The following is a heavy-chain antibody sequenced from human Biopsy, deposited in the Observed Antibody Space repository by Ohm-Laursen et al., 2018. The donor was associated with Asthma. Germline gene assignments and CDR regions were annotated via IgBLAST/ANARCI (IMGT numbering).Heavy chain of an antibody. CDR2: VNTGNGDT. V-gene: IGHV1-3*04. D-gene: IGHD3-9*01. CDR3: ARTYYDFLTGQVKDVFGV. CDR1: GYNLISFA. J-gene: IGHJ3*01. Sequence: ASLKPSCKASGYNLISFAIHWVRQAPGQRLEWMGWVNTGNGDTKYSQKFQGRVTINRDTSASTAYMELRSLRSEDTATYYCARTYYDFLTGQVKDVFGVWGQGTMVTVSS.